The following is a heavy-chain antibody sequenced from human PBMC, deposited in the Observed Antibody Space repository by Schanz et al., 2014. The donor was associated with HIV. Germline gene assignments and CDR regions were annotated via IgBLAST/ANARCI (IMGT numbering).Heavy chain of an antibody. D-gene: IGHD3-10*01. V-gene: IGHV1-2*02. CDR2: INPDNAGT. J-gene: IGHJ3*01. Sequence: QVQLVQSGAEVKKPGASVKVSCKASGYTFIGYYMHWVRQAPGQGLEWMGWINPDNAGTNYAQKFQGRVTMTRDTSISTAFMELSRLRSDDTAVYYCARHNYRLNFDVWGQGTMVTVSS. CDR3: ARHNYRLNFDV. CDR1: GYTFIGYY.